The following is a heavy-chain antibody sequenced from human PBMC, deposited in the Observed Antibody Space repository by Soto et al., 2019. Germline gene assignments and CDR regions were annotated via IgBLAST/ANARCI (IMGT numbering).Heavy chain of an antibody. CDR1: GFTCSSYW. J-gene: IGHJ4*02. V-gene: IGHV3-7*01. CDR3: ARDSSGWDIDY. CDR2: IKQDGSEK. Sequence: PGGSLILSCAASGFTCSSYWMSWVRQAPGKGLEWVANIKQDGSEKYYVDSVKGRFTISRDNAKNSLYLQMNSLRAEETAVYYCARDSSGWDIDYWGQGTLVTVSS. D-gene: IGHD6-19*01.